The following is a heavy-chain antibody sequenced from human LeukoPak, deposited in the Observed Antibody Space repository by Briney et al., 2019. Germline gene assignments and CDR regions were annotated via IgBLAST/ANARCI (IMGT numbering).Heavy chain of an antibody. CDR2: VTGRAGST. CDR3: AKWGDFDILTGYYVSDF. J-gene: IGHJ4*02. D-gene: IGHD3-9*01. V-gene: IGHV3-23*01. CDR1: GFTFSNYA. Sequence: GGSLRLSCVVSGFTFSNYAMSWVRQAPGKRLEWVSAVTGRAGSTYYADSVKGRFTISRDNSRNTLFLQMNSLRAEDTAIYYCAKWGDFDILTGYYVSDFWGQGTLVTVSS.